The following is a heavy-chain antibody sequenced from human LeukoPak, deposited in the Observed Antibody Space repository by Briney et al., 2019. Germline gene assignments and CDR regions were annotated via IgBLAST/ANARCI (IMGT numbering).Heavy chain of an antibody. CDR2: FDPEDGET. J-gene: IGHJ4*02. V-gene: IGHV1-24*01. D-gene: IGHD5-18*01. CDR1: GYTLTELS. Sequence: ASVKVSCKVSGYTLTELSMHWVRQAPGKGLEWMGGFDPEDGETIYAQKFQGRVTMTEDTSTDTAYMELSSLRSEDTAVYYCARGGRGYSYGRSGFDYWGQGTLVTVSS. CDR3: ARGGRGYSYGRSGFDY.